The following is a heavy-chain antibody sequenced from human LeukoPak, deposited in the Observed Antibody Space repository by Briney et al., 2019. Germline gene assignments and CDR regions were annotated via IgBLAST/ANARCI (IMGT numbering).Heavy chain of an antibody. Sequence: SETLSLTCTVSDGSLTNHDWSWVRQSPGKGLEFIGYVHYSGTTHYNPSLSSRVTISIDTSKKHFFLKLSSVTAADTAVYYCARGLGRYSGYNPIWGQGTMVTVSS. D-gene: IGHD5-12*01. CDR2: VHYSGTT. CDR1: DGSLTNHD. CDR3: ARGLGRYSGYNPI. V-gene: IGHV4-59*11. J-gene: IGHJ3*02.